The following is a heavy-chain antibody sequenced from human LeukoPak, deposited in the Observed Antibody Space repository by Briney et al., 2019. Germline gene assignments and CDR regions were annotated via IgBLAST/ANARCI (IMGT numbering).Heavy chain of an antibody. J-gene: IGHJ4*02. CDR3: ARDGDGGGYHDY. D-gene: IGHD3-22*01. CDR2: IHTSGST. CDR1: GGSVSTHY. V-gene: IGHV4-4*07. Sequence: PSETLSLTCSVSGGSVSTHYWSWIRQPAGKGREWIGRIHTSGSTNYNPSLKRRVTPPLDTSNNHLSLTVPSVTAADTAVYFCARDGDGGGYHDYWGQGTLVSVSS.